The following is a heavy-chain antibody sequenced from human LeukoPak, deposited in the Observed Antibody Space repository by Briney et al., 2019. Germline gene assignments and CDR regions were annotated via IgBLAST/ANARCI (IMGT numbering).Heavy chain of an antibody. D-gene: IGHD3-9*01. CDR3: ARVAENYDILTGYTYYYGMDV. V-gene: IGHV4-4*02. J-gene: IGHJ6*02. Sequence: SGTLSLTCAVSGGSISSSNWWSWVRQPPGKGLEWIGEIYHSRSTNYNPSLKSRVTISVGKSKNQFSLKLSSVTAADTAVYYCARVAENYDILTGYTYYYGMDVWGQGTTVTVSS. CDR1: GGSISSSNW. CDR2: IYHSRST.